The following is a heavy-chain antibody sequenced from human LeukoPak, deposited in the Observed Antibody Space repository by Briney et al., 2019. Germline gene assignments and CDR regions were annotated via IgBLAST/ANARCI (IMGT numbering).Heavy chain of an antibody. J-gene: IGHJ4*02. CDR1: GYTFTSYG. Sequence: ASVKVSCKASGYTFTSYGISWVRQAPGQGLEWMGWISAYNGNTNYAQKLQGRVTMTTDTSTSTAYMELRSLRSEDTAVYYCATGVVVAATPRRANDYWGQGTLVTVSS. CDR2: ISAYNGNT. V-gene: IGHV1-18*01. D-gene: IGHD2-15*01. CDR3: ATGVVVAATPRRANDY.